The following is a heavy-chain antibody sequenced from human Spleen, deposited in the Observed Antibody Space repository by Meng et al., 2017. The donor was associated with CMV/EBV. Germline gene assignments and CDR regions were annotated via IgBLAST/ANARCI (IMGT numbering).Heavy chain of an antibody. CDR2: IDDSGNT. J-gene: IGHJ4*01. D-gene: IGHD6-13*01. V-gene: IGHV4-34*01. Sequence: GSLRLSCAVYGGSFSGHYWTWIRQSPGRGLEWIAEIDDSGNTNYNPSLKSRVTISVDTFKNQFSLSVQSVTAADTAVFYCARRSQYISDWYLDYWGHGTLVTVSS. CDR3: ARRSQYISDWYLDY. CDR1: GGSFSGHY.